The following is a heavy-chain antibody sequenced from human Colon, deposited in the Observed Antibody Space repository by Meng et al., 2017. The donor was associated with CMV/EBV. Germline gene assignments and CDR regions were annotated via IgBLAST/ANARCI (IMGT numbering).Heavy chain of an antibody. CDR2: IRYDGTIK. CDR3: AKENCGSTSCYLGPTYYYYGMDV. D-gene: IGHD2-2*01. CDR1: GFTFSNYG. Sequence: GESLKISCAASGFTFSNYGMHWVRQAPFKGLEWVAFIRYDGTIKYYAESVKGRFTVSRDNYKNTVHLQMNSLRPDDTAVYYCAKENCGSTSCYLGPTYYYYGMDVWGPGTTVTVSS. V-gene: IGHV3-30*02. J-gene: IGHJ6*02.